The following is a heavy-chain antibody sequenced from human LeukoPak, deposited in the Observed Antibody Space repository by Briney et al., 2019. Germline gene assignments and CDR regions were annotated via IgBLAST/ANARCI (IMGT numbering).Heavy chain of an antibody. D-gene: IGHD6-19*01. CDR1: GGSISSGSYY. Sequence: PSQTLSLTCTVSGGSISSGSYYWSWIRQPAGKGLEWIGRIYTSGSTNYNPSLKSRVTISVDTSKNQFSLKLSSVTAADTAVYYCARGSSGWTRGAFDIWGQGTMVTVSS. V-gene: IGHV4-61*02. J-gene: IGHJ3*02. CDR2: IYTSGST. CDR3: ARGSSGWTRGAFDI.